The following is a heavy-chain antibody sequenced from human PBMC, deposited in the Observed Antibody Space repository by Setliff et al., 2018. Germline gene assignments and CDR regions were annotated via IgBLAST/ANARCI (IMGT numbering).Heavy chain of an antibody. CDR2: IDPSGDT. CDR1: GGFIRDYY. V-gene: IGHV4-4*07. J-gene: IGHJ4*02. CDR3: ARSLSSGSYWNSRPFYSDY. Sequence: SETLSLTCTVSGGFIRDYYWTWIRQPTGKRLEWIGHIDPSGDTNYSPSLKSRVTISRDTSKNQLSLELTSVTAADTAVYYCARSLSSGSYWNSRPFYSDYWGQGTLVTVSS. D-gene: IGHD3-10*01.